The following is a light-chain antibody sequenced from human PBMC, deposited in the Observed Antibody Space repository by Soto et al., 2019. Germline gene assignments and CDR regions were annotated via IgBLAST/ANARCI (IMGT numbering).Light chain of an antibody. J-gene: IGKJ2*01. V-gene: IGKV1-5*03. CDR3: QQYNSYPKT. Sequence: DVQMTQSPSTLSSSIGDTVTITCRASQTVVSWLAWYHQKPGRPPTLLIYMASILESGVPSRFSGRGSGTEFTLTISGLQPDDLGTYYRQQYNSYPKTFGEGTKLDI. CDR2: MAS. CDR1: QTVVSW.